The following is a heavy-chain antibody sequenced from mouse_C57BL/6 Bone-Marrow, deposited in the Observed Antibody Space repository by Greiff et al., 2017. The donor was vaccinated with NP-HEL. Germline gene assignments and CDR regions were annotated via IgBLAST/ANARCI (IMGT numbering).Heavy chain of an antibody. Sequence: VQLQQPGTELVKPGASVKLSCKASGYTFTSYWMHWVKQRPGQGLEWIGNINPSNGGTTYNEKFKSKATLTVDKSSSTAYMQLSSLTSEDSAVYYCARWAVVATKGWYFDVWGTGTTVTVSS. CDR1: GYTFTSYW. CDR3: ARWAVVATKGWYFDV. J-gene: IGHJ1*03. D-gene: IGHD1-1*01. CDR2: INPSNGGT. V-gene: IGHV1-53*01.